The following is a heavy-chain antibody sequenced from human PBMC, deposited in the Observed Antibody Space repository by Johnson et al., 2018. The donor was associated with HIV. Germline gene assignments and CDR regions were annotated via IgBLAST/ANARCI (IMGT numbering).Heavy chain of an antibody. CDR1: GFTFSNAW. CDR3: ARSFRDYEEDTFDI. D-gene: IGHD4-17*01. Sequence: EQLVESGGGLVKPGGSLRLSCAASGFTFSNAWMTWVRQAPGKGLEWVGRIKSKTDGGTTDYAAPVKGRFTISRDDSKDTLYLQMNSLRAEDTAVYYCARSFRDYEEDTFDIWGQGTMVTVSS. V-gene: IGHV3-15*01. J-gene: IGHJ3*02. CDR2: IKSKTDGGTT.